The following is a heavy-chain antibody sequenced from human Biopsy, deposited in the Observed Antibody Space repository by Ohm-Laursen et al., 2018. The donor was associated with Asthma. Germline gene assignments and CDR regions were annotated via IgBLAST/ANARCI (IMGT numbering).Heavy chain of an antibody. D-gene: IGHD6-19*01. J-gene: IGHJ4*02. CDR3: ARDSYSSGLYDDFES. CDR2: INGKSNSI. CDR1: GFTFSDYY. Sequence: SLRLSCTAPGFTFSDYYMSWIRQAPGKGLEWISYINGKSNSIEYADSVKGRFTISRDNAKNSLYLQMNSLRAKDTAVYYCARDSYSSGLYDDFESWGQGTLVTVSS. V-gene: IGHV3-11*01.